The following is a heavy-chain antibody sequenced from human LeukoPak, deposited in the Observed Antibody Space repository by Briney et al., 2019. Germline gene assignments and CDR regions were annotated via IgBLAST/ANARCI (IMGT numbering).Heavy chain of an antibody. J-gene: IGHJ4*02. CDR1: GFTFSSYD. Sequence: GRSLRLSCAASGFTFSSYDMHWVRQAPGKGLEWVTVISYDWSNKYYGDSVKGRFTISRDNSKNTLYLKMNSLRAEDTAVYYCAKEGSYGDFDYWGQGTRVTVSS. D-gene: IGHD1-26*01. CDR2: ISYDWSNK. CDR3: AKEGSYGDFDY. V-gene: IGHV3-30*18.